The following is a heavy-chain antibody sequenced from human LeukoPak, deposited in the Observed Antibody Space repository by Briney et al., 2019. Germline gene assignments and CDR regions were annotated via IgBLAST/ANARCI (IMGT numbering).Heavy chain of an antibody. CDR3: ARGFGELLWPYNWFDP. J-gene: IGHJ5*02. V-gene: IGHV4-38-2*01. Sequence: SETLSLTCAVSYYSISSGYYWGWIRQPPGKGLEWIGSIYHSGSTYYNLSLKSRVTISVDASKNQFSLKLSSVTAADTAVYYCARGFGELLWPYNWFDPWGQGTLVTVSS. CDR2: IYHSGST. D-gene: IGHD3-10*01. CDR1: YYSISSGYY.